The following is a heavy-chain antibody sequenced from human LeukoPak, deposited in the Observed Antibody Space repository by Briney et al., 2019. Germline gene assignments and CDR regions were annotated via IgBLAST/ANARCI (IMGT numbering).Heavy chain of an antibody. J-gene: IGHJ4*02. V-gene: IGHV1-69*05. D-gene: IGHD6-19*01. CDR2: IIPIFGTA. Sequence: SVKVSCKASGGTFSSYAISWVRQAPGQGLEWMGGIIPIFGTANYAQKFQGRVTITTDESTSTAYMELSSLRSEDTAVYYCARGTVAEYYFDYWGQGTLVTVPS. CDR1: GGTFSSYA. CDR3: ARGTVAEYYFDY.